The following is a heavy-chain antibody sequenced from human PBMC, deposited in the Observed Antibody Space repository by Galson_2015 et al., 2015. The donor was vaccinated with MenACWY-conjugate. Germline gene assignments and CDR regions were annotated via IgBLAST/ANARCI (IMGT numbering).Heavy chain of an antibody. CDR3: ARDRTYYYGSGNDRGNHNY. J-gene: IGHJ4*02. D-gene: IGHD3-10*01. V-gene: IGHV1-69*13. CDR1: GGSFISYG. Sequence: SVKVSCKASGGSFISYGISWVRQAPGQGLEWVGGIIPVFETPEYAQNFQDRVTISADESTSTVFMELSRLTSEDTAIYYCARDRTYYYGSGNDRGNHNYWGQGTLVTVSS. CDR2: IIPVFETP.